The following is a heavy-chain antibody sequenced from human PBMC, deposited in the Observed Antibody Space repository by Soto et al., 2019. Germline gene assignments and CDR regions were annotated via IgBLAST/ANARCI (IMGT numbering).Heavy chain of an antibody. CDR3: AKLGTMGVFDN. CDR1: GVTFSSYA. D-gene: IGHD1-26*01. Sequence: EVQLLESGGGLVPPGGSLRLSCAASGVTFSSYAMSWVRQAPGKGLEWLAGITFRGDNTYYADSVKGRFTLSRDNSRNRLDLQMNSLTVEDTALYYCAKLGTMGVFDNWGQGTLLTVSS. V-gene: IGHV3-23*01. J-gene: IGHJ4*02. CDR2: ITFRGDNT.